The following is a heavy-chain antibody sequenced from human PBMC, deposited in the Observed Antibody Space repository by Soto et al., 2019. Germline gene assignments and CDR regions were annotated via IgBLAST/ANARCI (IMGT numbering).Heavy chain of an antibody. D-gene: IGHD3-10*01. CDR3: ARGVGRFNY. CDR2: IDGSGTTK. Sequence: EVQLLESGGGLVQPGGSLRLSCGVSGFTFNDFAMNWVRQAPGKGLEWLAYIDGSGTTKKYADSVRGRFTISRDNPNNSLFLQMSSLSAADTAIYYCARGVGRFNYWGQGTLVSVSS. V-gene: IGHV3-48*03. J-gene: IGHJ4*02. CDR1: GFTFNDFA.